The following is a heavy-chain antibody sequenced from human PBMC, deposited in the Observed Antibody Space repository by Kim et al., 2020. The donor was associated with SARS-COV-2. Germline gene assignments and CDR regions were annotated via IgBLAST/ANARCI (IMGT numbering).Heavy chain of an antibody. J-gene: IGHJ6*01. CDR2: ISGSGGT. Sequence: GGSLRLSCAASGFTFSSYFMTWIRRAPGKGLEWVSSISGSGGTSYADSVKGRRTISRDNSKNKLYLQMNSLIADDTAVYYCAKPSLRVRGSFRYYYYGM. CDR3: AKPSLRVRGSFRYYYYGM. D-gene: IGHD3-10*01. CDR1: GFTFSSYF. V-gene: IGHV3-23*01.